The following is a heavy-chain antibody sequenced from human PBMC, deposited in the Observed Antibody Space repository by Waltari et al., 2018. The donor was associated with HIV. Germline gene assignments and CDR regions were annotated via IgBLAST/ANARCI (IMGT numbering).Heavy chain of an antibody. V-gene: IGHV3-21*01. CDR2: ISSTSGYI. D-gene: IGHD3-3*01. CDR1: GFAFGIYT. CDR3: ARGLTIFGDVIPYYFDH. J-gene: IGHJ4*01. Sequence: VQLVESGGGLVKPGESLRLSCAGSGFAFGIYTLRWVRQAPGKGLEWISTISSTSGYIEYADSVKGRFTVSRDNAKKSLSLQMNSLRAEDAAVYYCARGLTIFGDVIPYYFDHWGQGSLVTVSS.